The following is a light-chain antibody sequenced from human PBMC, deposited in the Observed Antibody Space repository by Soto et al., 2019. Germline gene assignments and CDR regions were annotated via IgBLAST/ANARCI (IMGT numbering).Light chain of an antibody. CDR1: SSDVGGYNY. Sequence: QSVLTQPPSASGSPGQSVTISCTGTSSDVGGYNYVSWYQQHPGMAPKLMIYEVTKRPSGVPDRFSGSKSGNTASLTVSGLQAEDGADYYCSSYAGSNILIFGGGTQLTVL. CDR2: EVT. V-gene: IGLV2-8*01. CDR3: SSYAGSNILI. J-gene: IGLJ2*01.